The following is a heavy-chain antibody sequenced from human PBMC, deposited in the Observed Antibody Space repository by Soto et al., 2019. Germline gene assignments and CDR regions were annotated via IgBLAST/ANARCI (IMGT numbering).Heavy chain of an antibody. CDR2: ISYDGSNK. V-gene: IGHV3-30*18. CDR3: AKGLGITGTNDYYGMDV. J-gene: IGHJ6*02. Sequence: PGGSLRLSCAASGFTFSSYGMHWVRQAPGKGLEWVAVISYDGSNKYYADSVKGRFTISRDNSKNTLYLQMNSLRAEDTAVYYCAKGLGITGTNDYYGMDVWGQGTTVTVSS. CDR1: GFTFSSYG. D-gene: IGHD1-7*01.